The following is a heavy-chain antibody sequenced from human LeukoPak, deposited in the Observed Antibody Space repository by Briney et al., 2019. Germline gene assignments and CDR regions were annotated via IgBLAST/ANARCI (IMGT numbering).Heavy chain of an antibody. J-gene: IGHJ4*02. D-gene: IGHD1-26*01. CDR1: GYSFTSYW. Sequence: GESLKISCKGSGYSFTSYWIGWVRQMPGKGLEWMGWINTGNGNTEYSQKFQGRVTITRDTSANTAYMELSSLRSEDTALYYCAKDEGGRGGSYFYYWGLGTRVTVSS. CDR3: AKDEGGRGGSYFYY. V-gene: IGHV1/OR15-3*03. CDR2: INTGNGNT.